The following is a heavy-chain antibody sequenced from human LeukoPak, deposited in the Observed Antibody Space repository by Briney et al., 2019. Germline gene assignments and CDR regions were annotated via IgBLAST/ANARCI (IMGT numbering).Heavy chain of an antibody. J-gene: IGHJ4*02. CDR1: GFTFSSYS. CDR2: ISSSSSHI. Sequence: GGSLRLSCAASGFTFSSYSMNWVRQAPGKGLEWASSISSSSSHIYYADSVKGRFTISRDNAKNSLYLQMNSLRAEDTAVYYCARDDYSSPLSYWGQGTLVTVSS. CDR3: ARDDYSSPLSY. D-gene: IGHD4-11*01. V-gene: IGHV3-21*01.